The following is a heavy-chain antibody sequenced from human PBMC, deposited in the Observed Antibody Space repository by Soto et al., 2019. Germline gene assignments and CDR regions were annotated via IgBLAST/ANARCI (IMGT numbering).Heavy chain of an antibody. CDR3: ARKRAIAVAGSFDT. J-gene: IGHJ5*02. CDR2: INPISGPA. V-gene: IGHV1-69*06. Sequence: GASVKVSCKASGGIFNMYSFSWVRQAPGQGLEWMGGINPISGPANYAQKFQARVTITADRSANTVYLQLTSLKSEDTAVYYCARKRAIAVAGSFDTWGQGTRVTVSS. D-gene: IGHD6-19*01. CDR1: GGIFNMYS.